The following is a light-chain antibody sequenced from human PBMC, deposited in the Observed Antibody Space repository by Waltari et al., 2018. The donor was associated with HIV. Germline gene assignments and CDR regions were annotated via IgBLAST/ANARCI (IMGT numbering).Light chain of an antibody. Sequence: QSALTQQASVSGSLGQSITISCNGPSSAIGKYNLVSWYQQFPGKAPKLLIYEVTRRPSGISSRFSGSKSDNTASLTISGLQAEDEADYFCCSYAGTTNFFVFGSVT. V-gene: IGLV2-23*02. CDR2: EVT. CDR1: SSAIGKYNL. CDR3: CSYAGTTNFFV. J-gene: IGLJ1*01.